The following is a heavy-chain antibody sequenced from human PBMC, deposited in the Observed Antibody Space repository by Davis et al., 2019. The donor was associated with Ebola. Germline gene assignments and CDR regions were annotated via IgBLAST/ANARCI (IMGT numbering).Heavy chain of an antibody. J-gene: IGHJ6*03. V-gene: IGHV4-39*07. D-gene: IGHD4-23*01. CDR3: ARTLRGGKRPYYYYYMDV. Sequence: PSETLSLTCTVSGGSISSSSYYWGWIRQPPGKGLEWIGSIYYSGSTYYNPSLKSRVTISVDTSKNQFSLKLSSVTAADTAVYYCARTLRGGKRPYYYYYMDVWGKGTTVTVSS. CDR1: GGSISSSSYY. CDR2: IYYSGST.